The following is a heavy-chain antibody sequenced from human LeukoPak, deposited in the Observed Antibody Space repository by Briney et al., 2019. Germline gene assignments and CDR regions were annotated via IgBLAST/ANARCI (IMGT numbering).Heavy chain of an antibody. CDR2: ISGSGGGT. D-gene: IGHD1-26*01. J-gene: IGHJ4*02. CDR1: GFTISSNY. CDR3: SKRGAYYFDY. Sequence: GGSLRLSCVVSGFTISSNYMNWVRQAPGKGLEWVSSISGSGGGTYYADSVKGRFTISRDNSKNSLFLQMNNLRAEDTAVYYCSKRGAYYFDYWGQGTLVTVSS. V-gene: IGHV3-23*01.